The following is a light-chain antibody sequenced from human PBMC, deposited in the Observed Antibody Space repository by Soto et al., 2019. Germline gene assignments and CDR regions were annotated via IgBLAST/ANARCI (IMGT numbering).Light chain of an antibody. Sequence: PGERATLSCRASQSVNSNFFAWYQQKPGQAPKLVIYGVSTRATGIPDRFAGSGSGTDFALTISGLEPEDFAIYYCQQYGSSPRSFGQGTKVEIK. CDR3: QQYGSSPRS. V-gene: IGKV3-20*01. CDR2: GVS. J-gene: IGKJ2*01. CDR1: QSVNSNF.